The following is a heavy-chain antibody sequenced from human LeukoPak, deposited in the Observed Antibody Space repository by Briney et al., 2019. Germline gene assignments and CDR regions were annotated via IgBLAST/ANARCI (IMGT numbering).Heavy chain of an antibody. CDR2: NYYSGST. Sequence: SETLSLTCTVSGGSISSYHWSWIRQPPGKGPEWVGGNYYSGSTNYKPSPKSPVTISVDTSKNQFSLKLSSVTAADTAVYYCARGSGVVPAAMSRYSGYDFKSRYNWFDPWGQGTLVTVSS. V-gene: IGHV4-59*01. CDR1: GGSISSYH. CDR3: ARGSGVVPAAMSRYSGYDFKSRYNWFDP. D-gene: IGHD2-2*01. J-gene: IGHJ5*02.